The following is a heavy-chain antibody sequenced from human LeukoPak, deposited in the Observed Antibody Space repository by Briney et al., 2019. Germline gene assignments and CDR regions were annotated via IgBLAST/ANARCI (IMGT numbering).Heavy chain of an antibody. D-gene: IGHD7-27*01. Sequence: SETLSLTCAVYGGSFSGYYWTWIRQPPGKGLEWIGEIFHSGSTNYNPSLASRVTLSVDRSKNQFFLELASVTAADTATYYCARNGDRCLDYWGRGTLVTVSS. V-gene: IGHV4-34*12. CDR1: GGSFSGYY. CDR2: IFHSGST. J-gene: IGHJ4*02. CDR3: ARNGDRCLDY.